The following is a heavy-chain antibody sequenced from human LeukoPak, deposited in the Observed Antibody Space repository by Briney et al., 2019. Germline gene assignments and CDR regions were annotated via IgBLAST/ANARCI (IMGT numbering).Heavy chain of an antibody. CDR3: ARDSGYCSGGSCYYYYYGMDV. Sequence: SETLSLTCAVYGGSFSGYYWSWIRQPPGKGLEWIGEINHSGSTNYNPSLKSRVTISVDTSKNQFSLKLSSVTAADTAVYYCARDSGYCSGGSCYYYYYGMDVWGQGTTVTVSS. D-gene: IGHD2-15*01. V-gene: IGHV4-34*01. CDR2: INHSGST. J-gene: IGHJ6*02. CDR1: GGSFSGYY.